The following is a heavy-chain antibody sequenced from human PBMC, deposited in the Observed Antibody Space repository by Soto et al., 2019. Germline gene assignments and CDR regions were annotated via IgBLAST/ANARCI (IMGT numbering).Heavy chain of an antibody. D-gene: IGHD2-8*01. J-gene: IGHJ4*02. CDR2: INAGNGNT. CDR1: GYTFTSYA. V-gene: IGHV1-3*01. Sequence: ASVKVSFKASGYTFTSYAMHWLRQAPGQRLEWMGWINAGNGNTKYSQKFQGRVTITRDTSASTAYMELSSLRSEDTAVYYCARDKQIDCTNGVCYTPFDYWGQGTLVTVSS. CDR3: ARDKQIDCTNGVCYTPFDY.